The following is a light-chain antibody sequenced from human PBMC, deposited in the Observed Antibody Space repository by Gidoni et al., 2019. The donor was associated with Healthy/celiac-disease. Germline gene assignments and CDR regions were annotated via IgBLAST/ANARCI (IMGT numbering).Light chain of an antibody. Sequence: SYVLTQPPSVSVAPGQTARITCGGNNIGSKSGHWYQQKPGQAPLLVVYDDSDRPSGIPERFSGSNSGNTATLTISRVEAGDEADYYCQVWDSSSEDVVFGGGTKLTVL. V-gene: IGLV3-21*02. CDR3: QVWDSSSEDVV. CDR1: NIGSKS. CDR2: DDS. J-gene: IGLJ2*01.